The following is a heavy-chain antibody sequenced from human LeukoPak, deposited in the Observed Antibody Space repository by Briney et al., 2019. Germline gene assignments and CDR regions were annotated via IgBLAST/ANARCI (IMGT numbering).Heavy chain of an antibody. V-gene: IGHV1-69*05. J-gene: IGHJ4*02. CDR3: ARVRNWGIFDY. CDR2: IIPIFGTA. D-gene: IGHD7-27*01. CDR1: GGTFSSYA. Sequence: SVKVSCKASGGTFSSYAISWVRQAPGQGLEWMGGIIPIFGTANYAQKLQGRVTMTTDTSTSTAYMELRSLRSDDTAVYYCARVRNWGIFDYWGQGTLVTVSS.